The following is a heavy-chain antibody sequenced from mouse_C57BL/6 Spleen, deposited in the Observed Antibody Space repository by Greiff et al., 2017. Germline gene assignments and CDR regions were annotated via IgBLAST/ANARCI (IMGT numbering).Heavy chain of an antibody. CDR1: GYTFTDYY. V-gene: IGHV1-19*01. Sequence: VQLKESGPVLVKPGASVKMSCKASGYTFTDYYMNWVKQSHGKSLEWIGVINPYNGGTSYNQKFKGKATLTVDKSSSTAYMELNSLTSEDSAVYYCARGSSYKYFDYWGQGTTLTVSS. D-gene: IGHD1-1*01. CDR2: INPYNGGT. J-gene: IGHJ2*01. CDR3: ARGSSYKYFDY.